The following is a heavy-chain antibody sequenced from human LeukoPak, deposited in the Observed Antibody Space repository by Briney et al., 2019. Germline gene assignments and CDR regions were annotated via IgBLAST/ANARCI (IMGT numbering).Heavy chain of an antibody. CDR1: GGSISSYY. CDR2: IYYSGST. CDR3: ARGYSSSWYDYYGMDV. D-gene: IGHD6-13*01. J-gene: IGHJ6*02. Sequence: SETLSLTCTVSGGSISSYYWSWIRQPPGKGLEWIGYIYYSGSTNYNPSLKSQVTISVDTSKNQFSLKLSSVTAADTAVYYCARGYSSSWYDYYGMDVWGQGTTVTVSS. V-gene: IGHV4-59*01.